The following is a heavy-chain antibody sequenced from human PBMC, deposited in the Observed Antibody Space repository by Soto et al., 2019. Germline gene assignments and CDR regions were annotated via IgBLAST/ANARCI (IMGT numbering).Heavy chain of an antibody. D-gene: IGHD2-2*01. CDR3: ERHIARPRSSFDI. V-gene: IGHV3-23*01. J-gene: IGHJ3*02. CDR2: ISGSGGTT. CDR1: GFTFSNYA. Sequence: EVQLLESGGGLVQPGGSLRLSCAASGFTFSNYALGWARQAPGKGVEWVSSISGSGGTTYYADSVKGRFTISRDNSQNKLYLQINSLRAEDTAVYYCERHIARPRSSFDIWGQGTVVTVSS.